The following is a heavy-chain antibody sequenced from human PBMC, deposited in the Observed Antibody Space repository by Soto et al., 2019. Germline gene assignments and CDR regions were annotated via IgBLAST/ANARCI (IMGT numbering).Heavy chain of an antibody. Sequence: QVQLVESGGGVVKPGRSLRLSCAASGFAFNKYGVHWVRQAPGEGLEWVSLISFDGSDEWYADSVKGRFTISRDNSKNTLYLQLNSLRPEDTAVYYCAKGYEISPPIASGWYPYYYYGMDVWGQGTTFTVSS. CDR3: AKGYEISPPIASGWYPYYYYGMDV. V-gene: IGHV3-30*18. J-gene: IGHJ6*02. D-gene: IGHD6-19*01. CDR1: GFAFNKYG. CDR2: ISFDGSDE.